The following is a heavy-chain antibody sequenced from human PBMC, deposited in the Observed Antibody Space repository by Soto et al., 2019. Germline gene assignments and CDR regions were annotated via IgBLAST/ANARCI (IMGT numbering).Heavy chain of an antibody. CDR2: ISYDGSNK. Sequence: QVQLVESGGGVVQPGRSLRLSCAASGFTFSSYAMHWVRQAPGKGLEWVAVISYDGSNKYYADSVKGRFTISRDNSKITLYLQMNSPRAEDTAVYYCARDRTPWYYYGMDVWGQGTTVIVSS. V-gene: IGHV3-30-3*01. CDR1: GFTFSSYA. CDR3: ARDRTPWYYYGMDV. J-gene: IGHJ6*02.